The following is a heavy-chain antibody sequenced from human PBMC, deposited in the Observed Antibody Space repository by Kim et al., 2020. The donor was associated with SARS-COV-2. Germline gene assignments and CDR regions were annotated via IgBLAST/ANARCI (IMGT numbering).Heavy chain of an antibody. D-gene: IGHD3-10*01. J-gene: IGHJ6*02. CDR1: GFTFSSYS. V-gene: IGHV3-21*01. CDR2: ISSSSSYI. CDR3: ARRGVYYGSGSYYYYYYGMDV. Sequence: GGSLRLSCAASGFTFSSYSMNWVRQAPGKGLEWVSSISSSSSYIYYADSVKGRFTISRDNAKNSLYLQMNSLRAEDTAVYYCARRGVYYGSGSYYYYYYGMDVWGQGTTVTVSS.